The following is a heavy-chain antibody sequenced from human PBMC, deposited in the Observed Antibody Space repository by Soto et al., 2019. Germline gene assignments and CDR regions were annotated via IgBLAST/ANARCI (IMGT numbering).Heavy chain of an antibody. D-gene: IGHD3-3*01. Sequence: VQLQESGPGLVMPSRTLSLTCTVSGDSISSGDYYWGWIRQHPGRGLEWIGYISYSGITYYNPSLKSRLTISLDTSKNQFSLELNSVTAADTAIYYCARYQDFWSGHADAIDVWGQGTMVTVSS. V-gene: IGHV4-31*03. CDR2: ISYSGIT. J-gene: IGHJ3*01. CDR3: ARYQDFWSGHADAIDV. CDR1: GDSISSGDYY.